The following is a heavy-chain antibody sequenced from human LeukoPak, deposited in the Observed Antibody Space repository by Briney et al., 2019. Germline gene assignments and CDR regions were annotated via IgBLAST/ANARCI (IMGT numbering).Heavy chain of an antibody. D-gene: IGHD3-3*01. CDR3: AREFTIFGVVIQRYDAFDV. CDR2: MSNDGSNK. J-gene: IGHJ3*01. V-gene: IGHV3-30-3*01. Sequence: PGGSLRLSCAASGFTFNDYYMSWIRQAPGKGLEWVAVMSNDGSNKKYANSVKGRFTISRDNSKSTLYLQMDSLRAEDTAVYYCAREFTIFGVVIQRYDAFDVWGQGTMVTVSS. CDR1: GFTFNDYY.